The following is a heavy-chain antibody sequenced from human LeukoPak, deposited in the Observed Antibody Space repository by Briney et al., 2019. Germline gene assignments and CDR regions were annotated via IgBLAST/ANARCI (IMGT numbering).Heavy chain of an antibody. J-gene: IGHJ4*02. Sequence: GGSLRLSCAASGFTFSTYAMTWVRQAPGKGLEWVSSISGSGDSTYYADSVKGRFSISRDNSKNTLYLQMNSLRAADTAVYHCASDGGSYLQPTDYWGQGTLVTVSS. CDR3: ASDGGSYLQPTDY. CDR1: GFTFSTYA. D-gene: IGHD1-26*01. CDR2: ISGSGDST. V-gene: IGHV3-23*01.